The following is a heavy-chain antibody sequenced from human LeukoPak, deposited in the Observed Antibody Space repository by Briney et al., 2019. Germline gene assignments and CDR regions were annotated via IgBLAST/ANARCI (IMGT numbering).Heavy chain of an antibody. D-gene: IGHD3-10*01. CDR2: ISSGGRNK. CDR3: AKGLLWFGELSPYFDY. CDR1: GFTFSNYG. J-gene: IGHJ4*02. Sequence: GGSLRLSCAASGFTFSNYGMHWVRQAPGKGPEWVAVISSGGRNKFYTDSVKGRFTISRDDSKNTLYLQMNSLRVEDTAVYYCAKGLLWFGELSPYFDYWGQGTLVTVSS. V-gene: IGHV3-30*18.